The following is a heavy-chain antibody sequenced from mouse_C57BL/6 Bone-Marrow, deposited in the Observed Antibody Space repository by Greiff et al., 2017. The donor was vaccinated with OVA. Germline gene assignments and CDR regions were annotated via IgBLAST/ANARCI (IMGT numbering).Heavy chain of an antibody. CDR3: ARVRFCGSGFDY. V-gene: IGHV8-8*01. D-gene: IGHD1-1*01. CDR1: GFSLSTFGMG. Sequence: VTLKVSGPGILQPSQTLSLSCSFSGFSLSTFGMGVGRIRQPSGKGLVWQVHIWWDDDKYSNPVLKRWPTFCKDTSKNQVFLKIANVYTADADTDYCARVRFCGSGFDYWGQGTTLTVSS. J-gene: IGHJ2*01. CDR2: IWWDDDK.